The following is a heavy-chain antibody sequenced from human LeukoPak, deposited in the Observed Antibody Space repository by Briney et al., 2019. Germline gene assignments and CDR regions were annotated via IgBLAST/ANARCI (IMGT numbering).Heavy chain of an antibody. D-gene: IGHD6-19*01. Sequence: GGSLRLSCAASGFTFSSYTLHWVRQAPGKGLEWVAVFSHDGSKYYGDSVKGRFTISRDNSKNTLYLQINSLRADDTAVYYCAGKHSVAVYFDYWGQGSHSTVSS. CDR1: GFTFSSYT. CDR3: AGKHSVAVYFDY. J-gene: IGHJ4*02. CDR2: FSHDGSK. V-gene: IGHV3-30*04.